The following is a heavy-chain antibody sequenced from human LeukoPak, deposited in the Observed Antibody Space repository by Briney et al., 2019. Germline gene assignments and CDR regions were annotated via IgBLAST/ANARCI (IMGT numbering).Heavy chain of an antibody. CDR3: ARAYHYYDSSGYAY. J-gene: IGHJ4*02. D-gene: IGHD3-22*01. CDR1: GFTVSSNY. Sequence: PGGSLRLSCAASGFTVSSNYMSWVRQAPGKGLEWVSVIYSGGSTYYADSVKGRFTISRHNSKNTLYLQMNSLRAEDTAVYYCARAYHYYDSSGYAYWGQGTPVTVSS. V-gene: IGHV3-53*04. CDR2: IYSGGST.